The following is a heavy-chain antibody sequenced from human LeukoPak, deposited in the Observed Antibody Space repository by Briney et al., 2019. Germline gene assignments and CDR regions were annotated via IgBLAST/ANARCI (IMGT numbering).Heavy chain of an antibody. CDR2: IIPIFGTA. J-gene: IGHJ5*02. CDR1: GGTFSSYA. V-gene: IGHV1-69*13. D-gene: IGHD6-13*01. Sequence: GASVKVSCKASGGTFSSYAISWVRQAPGQGLEWMGGIIPIFGTANYAQKFQGRVTITADESTSTAYMELSSLRSEDTAVYYCAASSSWYVVGWFDPWAREPWSPSPQ. CDR3: AASSSWYVVGWFDP.